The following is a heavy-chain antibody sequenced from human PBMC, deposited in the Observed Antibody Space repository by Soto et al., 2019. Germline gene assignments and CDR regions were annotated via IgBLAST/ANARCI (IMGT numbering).Heavy chain of an antibody. D-gene: IGHD1-26*01. CDR1: GFIFANFG. J-gene: IGHJ5*02. CDR3: AKNQGVELVPLASVDWFDP. CDR2: ISGSGFKK. Sequence: GGSLRLSCAASGFIFANFGMSWVRQAPGKGLEWISSISGSGFKKYYADSVRGRFTISRDNSKSTVYLELNNLRAEDTAVYHCAKNQGVELVPLASVDWFDPWGQGSVVTVSS. V-gene: IGHV3-23*01.